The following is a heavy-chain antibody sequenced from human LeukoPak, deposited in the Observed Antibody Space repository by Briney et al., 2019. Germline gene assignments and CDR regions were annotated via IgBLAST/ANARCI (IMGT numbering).Heavy chain of an antibody. Sequence: SETLSLTCAVYGGSFSGYYWSWIRQPPGKGLEWIGEINHSGSTNYNPSLKSRVTISVDTSKNQFSLKLSSVTAADTAVYYCARGGRYCSGGSCYYYWRQGTLVTVSS. D-gene: IGHD2-15*01. V-gene: IGHV4-34*01. CDR1: GGSFSGYY. CDR2: INHSGST. CDR3: ARGGRYCSGGSCYYY. J-gene: IGHJ4*02.